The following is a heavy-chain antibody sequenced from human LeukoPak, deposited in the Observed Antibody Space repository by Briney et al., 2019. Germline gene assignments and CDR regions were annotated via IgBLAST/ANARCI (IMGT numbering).Heavy chain of an antibody. V-gene: IGHV4-34*01. Sequence: SETLSLTCAVYGGSFSGYYWSWIRQPPGKGLEWIGKINHSGSTNYNPSLKSRVTISVDTSKNQFSLKLSSVTAADTAVYYCARGEYDSSGWSYYLDYWGQGTLVTVSS. J-gene: IGHJ4*02. CDR3: ARGEYDSSGWSYYLDY. CDR1: GGSFSGYY. CDR2: INHSGST. D-gene: IGHD6-19*01.